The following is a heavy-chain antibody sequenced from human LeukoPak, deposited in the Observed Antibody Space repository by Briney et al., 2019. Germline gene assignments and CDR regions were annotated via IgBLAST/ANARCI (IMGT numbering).Heavy chain of an antibody. Sequence: GGSLRLSCAASGFTFSSYAMHWVRQAPGKGLEYVSAISSNGGSTYYANSVKGRFTISRDNSKNTLYLQMGSLRAEDMAVYYCARGLYSSGWYRQAGSVPYYFDYWGQGTLVTVSS. J-gene: IGHJ4*02. V-gene: IGHV3-64*01. D-gene: IGHD6-19*01. CDR3: ARGLYSSGWYRQAGSVPYYFDY. CDR1: GFTFSSYA. CDR2: ISSNGGST.